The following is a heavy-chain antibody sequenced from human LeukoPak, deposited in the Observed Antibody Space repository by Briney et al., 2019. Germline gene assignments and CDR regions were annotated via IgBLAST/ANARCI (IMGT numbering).Heavy chain of an antibody. J-gene: IGHJ3*02. CDR2: ISGSGGST. V-gene: IGHV3-23*01. D-gene: IGHD3-22*01. Sequence: GGSLRLSCAASGFTFDDYAMHWVRQAPGKGLEWVPAISGSGGSTYYADSVKGRFTISRDNSKNTLYLQMNSLRAEDTAVYYCAREVHYYDSSGYYSRVDAFDIWGQGTMVTVSS. CDR1: GFTFDDYA. CDR3: AREVHYYDSSGYYSRVDAFDI.